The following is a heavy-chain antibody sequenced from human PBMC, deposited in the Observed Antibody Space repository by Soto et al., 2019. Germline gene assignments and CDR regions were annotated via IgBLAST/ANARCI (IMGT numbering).Heavy chain of an antibody. CDR1: GFTFSSYG. Sequence: GESLKISCAASGFTFSSYGMHWVRQAPGKGLEWVAVIWYDGSNKYYADSVKGRFTISRDNSKNTLYLQMSSLRAEDTAVYYCARAAGYSSGWPFDYWGQGTLVTVSS. J-gene: IGHJ4*02. CDR3: ARAAGYSSGWPFDY. D-gene: IGHD6-19*01. CDR2: IWYDGSNK. V-gene: IGHV3-33*01.